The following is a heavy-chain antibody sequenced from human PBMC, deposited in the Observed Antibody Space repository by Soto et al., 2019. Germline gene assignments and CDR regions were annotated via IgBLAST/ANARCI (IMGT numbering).Heavy chain of an antibody. J-gene: IGHJ3*02. D-gene: IGHD3-10*01. CDR2: INPAGGRT. Sequence: QVQLVQSGAEVKKPGASVKISCTASGYTFINYYIHWVRQAPGHGLEWMGVINPAGGRTSYAQKFKDRILMTRDTSTNTIFMELSRLSSGDTAMYYCTRLATMVRDINDDAFDIWGQGTMVIVSS. CDR1: GYTFINYY. CDR3: TRLATMVRDINDDAFDI. V-gene: IGHV1-46*03.